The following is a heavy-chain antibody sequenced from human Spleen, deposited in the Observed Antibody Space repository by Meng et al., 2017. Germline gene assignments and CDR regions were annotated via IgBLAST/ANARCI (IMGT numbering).Heavy chain of an antibody. CDR1: GGSFSGYY. Sequence: QVQLQQGGDGLLKPSETLSLTRVVAGGSFSGYYWSWIRQPPGQGLEWIGEIKHGGSTKYNPSLKSRVTISLDTSKNQFSLKMTSVTAADTAVYYCALLVVLESTTLDDYWGQGTLVTVSS. J-gene: IGHJ4*02. V-gene: IGHV4-34*01. D-gene: IGHD1-26*01. CDR3: ALLVVLESTTLDDY. CDR2: IKHGGST.